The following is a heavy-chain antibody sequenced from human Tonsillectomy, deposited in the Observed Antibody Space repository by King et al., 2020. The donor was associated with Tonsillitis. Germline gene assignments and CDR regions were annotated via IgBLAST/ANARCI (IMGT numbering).Heavy chain of an antibody. V-gene: IGHV3-30*18. CDR2: ISYDGNKK. J-gene: IGHJ6*02. CDR1: GFTFSSYG. Sequence: VQLVESGGGVVQPGRSLRLSCAASGFTFSSYGIYWVRQAPGTGLEWVAPISYDGNKKYYADSVKGRFTISRDNFKNTLYLQMNSLSGEDTAVYYCAKATDNVHYYYYGMDVWGQGTTVTVSS. CDR3: AKATDNVHYYYYGMDV. D-gene: IGHD1-1*01.